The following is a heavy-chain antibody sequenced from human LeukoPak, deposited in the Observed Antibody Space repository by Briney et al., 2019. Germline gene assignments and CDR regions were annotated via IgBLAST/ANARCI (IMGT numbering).Heavy chain of an antibody. Sequence: GGSLRLSCAASGFTFSSYWMSWVCQAPGKGLEWVANIKQDGSEKYYVDSVKGRFTISRDNAKNTLYLQMNSLRAEDTAVYYCARDLYSSSSGIWGQGTMVTVSS. CDR3: ARDLYSSSSGI. CDR1: GFTFSSYW. CDR2: IKQDGSEK. V-gene: IGHV3-7*01. J-gene: IGHJ3*02. D-gene: IGHD6-13*01.